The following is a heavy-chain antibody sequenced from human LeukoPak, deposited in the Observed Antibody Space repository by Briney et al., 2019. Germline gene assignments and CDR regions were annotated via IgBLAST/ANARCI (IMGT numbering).Heavy chain of an antibody. Sequence: GGSLRLSCAASGFIFDDHAMHWVRQAPGKGLEWVSGISWNSDDIVYGDSVKGRFTISRDNAKNSLYLQMNSLRAEDTALYYCAKSRYYDILTGQTYYFDYWGQGTLVTVSS. J-gene: IGHJ4*02. V-gene: IGHV3-9*01. D-gene: IGHD3-9*01. CDR2: ISWNSDDI. CDR3: AKSRYYDILTGQTYYFDY. CDR1: GFIFDDHA.